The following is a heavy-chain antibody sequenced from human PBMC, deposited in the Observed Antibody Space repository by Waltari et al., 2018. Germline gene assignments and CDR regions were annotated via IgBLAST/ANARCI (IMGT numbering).Heavy chain of an antibody. CDR1: GYTFTSYD. CDR3: ARGGVEGGYSYGLLDY. D-gene: IGHD5-18*01. J-gene: IGHJ4*02. CDR2: MNPNRGNT. Sequence: QVQLVQSGAEVKKPGASVKVSCKASGYTFTSYDINWVRQATGQGLEWMGWMNPNRGNTGYAQKFQGRVTMTRNTSISTAYMELSSLRSEDTAVYYCARGGVEGGYSYGLLDYWGQGTLVTVSS. V-gene: IGHV1-8*01.